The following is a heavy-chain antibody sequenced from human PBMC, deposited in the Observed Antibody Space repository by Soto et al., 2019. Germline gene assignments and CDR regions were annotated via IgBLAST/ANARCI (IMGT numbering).Heavy chain of an antibody. D-gene: IGHD6-13*01. CDR1: GGSISSYY. Sequence: SETLSLTCTVSGGSISSYYWSWIRQPPGKGLEWVGYIYYTGLSNSNPSLNSRVTMSVDTSKNQFSLKLSSVTAADTAVYYCARAAMGGSSWPFDYWGQGTLVTVSS. V-gene: IGHV4-59*01. J-gene: IGHJ4*02. CDR2: IYYTGLS. CDR3: ARAAMGGSSWPFDY.